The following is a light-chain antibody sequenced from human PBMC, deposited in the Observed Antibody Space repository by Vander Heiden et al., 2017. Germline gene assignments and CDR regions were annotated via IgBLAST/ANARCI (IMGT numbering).Light chain of an antibody. Sequence: SYDLTQPPSVSVSPGQTASITCSGDKLGDRHVSWYLQKPGQSPVLVIHLDDRRPSGIPERFSASNSGHTATLTISGTQTIDEADYYCQTWDNTAVVFGGGTKLTVL. CDR1: KLGDRH. V-gene: IGLV3-1*01. J-gene: IGLJ2*01. CDR2: LDD. CDR3: QTWDNTAVV.